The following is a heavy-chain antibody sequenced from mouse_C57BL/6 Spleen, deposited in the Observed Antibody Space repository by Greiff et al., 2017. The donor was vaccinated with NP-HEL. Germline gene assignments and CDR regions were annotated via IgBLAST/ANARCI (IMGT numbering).Heavy chain of an antibody. V-gene: IGHV1-52*01. CDR1: GYTFTSYW. CDR3: ARVEGNFRGYFDV. J-gene: IGHJ1*03. D-gene: IGHD3-2*02. Sequence: QVQLQQPGAELVRPGSSVKLSCKASGYTFTSYWMHWVKQRPIQGLEWIGNIDPSDSETHYNQKFKDKATLTVDKSSSTAYMQLSSLTSEDSAVYYCARVEGNFRGYFDVWGTGTTVTVSS. CDR2: IDPSDSET.